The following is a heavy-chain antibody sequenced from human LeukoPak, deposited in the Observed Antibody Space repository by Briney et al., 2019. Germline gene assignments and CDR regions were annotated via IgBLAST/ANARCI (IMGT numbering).Heavy chain of an antibody. Sequence: PSETLSLTCAVFGGSFNAYYWNWIRQPPGKGLEWIGDINHSGSTNYNPSLTSRVTISADTSKNQFPLKLSSVTAADTAVYYCASGYDFWSGYYSGDYWGQGTLVTVSS. CDR1: GGSFNAYY. J-gene: IGHJ4*02. CDR3: ASGYDFWSGYYSGDY. D-gene: IGHD3-3*01. V-gene: IGHV4-34*01. CDR2: INHSGST.